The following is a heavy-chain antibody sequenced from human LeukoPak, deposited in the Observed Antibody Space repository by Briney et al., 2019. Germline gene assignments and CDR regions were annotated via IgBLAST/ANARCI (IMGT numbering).Heavy chain of an antibody. Sequence: ASVKVSCKASGGTFSSYAISWVRQAPGQRLEWVGGIIPIFGTANYAQKFQGRVTITADESTSTAYTELSSLRSEDTAVYYCATYSSSWSGGDFDYWGQGTLVTVSS. J-gene: IGHJ4*02. D-gene: IGHD6-13*01. CDR2: IIPIFGTA. V-gene: IGHV1-69*13. CDR1: GGTFSSYA. CDR3: ATYSSSWSGGDFDY.